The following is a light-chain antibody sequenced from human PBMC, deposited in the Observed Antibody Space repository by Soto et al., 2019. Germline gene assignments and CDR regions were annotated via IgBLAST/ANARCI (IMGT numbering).Light chain of an antibody. CDR1: PGISSW. Sequence: DIQMTQSPSSVSASVGDRVTITCRASPGISSWLAWYQQKPGKAPKLLIYAASSLQSGVPSRFSGSGSGTDFTLTISSLPPEDFATYYCQQANSFPLTFGPGTKVDIK. CDR2: AAS. CDR3: QQANSFPLT. V-gene: IGKV1-12*01. J-gene: IGKJ3*01.